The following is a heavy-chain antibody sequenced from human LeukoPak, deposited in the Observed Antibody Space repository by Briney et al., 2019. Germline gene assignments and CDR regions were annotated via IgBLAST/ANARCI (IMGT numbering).Heavy chain of an antibody. CDR3: TREFCGSRAACAGGFYYDV. J-gene: IGHJ2*01. CDR2: IGVTGDT. CDR1: GFTFSSYD. V-gene: IGHV3-13*01. Sequence: GGFLRLSCAASGFTFSSYDFRWVRQVPGKGLEWVSAIGVTGDTYYADSVKGRFTISRENAANSLYLQIHSLRAGDTALYYCTREFCGSRAACAGGFYYDVWGRGTLVTVSS. D-gene: IGHD2-15*01.